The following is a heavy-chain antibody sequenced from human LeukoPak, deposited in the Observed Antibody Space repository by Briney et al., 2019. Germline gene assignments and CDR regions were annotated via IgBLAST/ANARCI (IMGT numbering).Heavy chain of an antibody. Sequence: GESLKISCKGSGYSFTSYWIGWVRQMPGKGLEWMGIIYPGDSDTRYSPSFQGQVTISADKSISTAYLQWSSLKASDTAMYYCARHLRSKSSGKYYFDYWGQGTLVTVSS. V-gene: IGHV5-51*01. CDR3: ARHLRSKSSGKYYFDY. CDR2: IYPGDSDT. CDR1: GYSFTSYW. J-gene: IGHJ4*02. D-gene: IGHD6-19*01.